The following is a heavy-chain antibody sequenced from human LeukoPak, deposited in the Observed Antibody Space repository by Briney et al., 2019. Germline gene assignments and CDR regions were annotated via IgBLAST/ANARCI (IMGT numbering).Heavy chain of an antibody. CDR2: IRSDGSVK. CDR3: ARGYDILTGYYRLNWFDP. V-gene: IGHV3-30*02. D-gene: IGHD3-9*01. Sequence: GGSLRLSCAASGFTFSHYGMDWVRQAPGKGLEWVAFIRSDGSVKYYADSVKGRFTISRDNAKNSLYLQMNSLRAEDTAVYYCARGYDILTGYYRLNWFDPWGQGTLVTVSS. J-gene: IGHJ5*02. CDR1: GFTFSHYG.